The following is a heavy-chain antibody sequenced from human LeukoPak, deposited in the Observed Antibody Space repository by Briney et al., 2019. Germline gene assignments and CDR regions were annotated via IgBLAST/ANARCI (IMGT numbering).Heavy chain of an antibody. CDR3: ARERKSSTSMDY. CDR2: INTDGSTI. J-gene: IGHJ4*02. V-gene: IGHV3-74*01. Sequence: GGSLRLSCAPSGFTFSSYWMHWVRQAPGKGLVWVSRINTDGSTITYADSVKGRFTISRDNAKNTLYLQMNSLRAEDTAVYFCARERKSSTSMDYWGQGTLVAVSS. D-gene: IGHD2-2*01. CDR1: GFTFSSYW.